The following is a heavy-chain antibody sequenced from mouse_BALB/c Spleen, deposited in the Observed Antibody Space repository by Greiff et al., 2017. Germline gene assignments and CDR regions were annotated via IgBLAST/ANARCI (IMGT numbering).Heavy chain of an antibody. CDR3: ARVSYYAMDY. CDR1: GFSLTSYD. V-gene: IGHV2-9-2*01. J-gene: IGHJ4*01. Sequence: QVQLKESGPGLVAPSQSLSITCTVSGFSLTSYDISWIRQPPGKGLEWLGVIWTGGGTNYNSAFMSRLSISKDNSKSQVFLKMNSLQTDDTAMYYCARVSYYAMDYWGQGTSVTVSS. CDR2: IWTGGGT.